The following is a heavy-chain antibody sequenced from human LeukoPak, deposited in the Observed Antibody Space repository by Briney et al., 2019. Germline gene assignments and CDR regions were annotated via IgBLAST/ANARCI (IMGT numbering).Heavy chain of an antibody. Sequence: ASVKVSCKASGYTFTDYYTHWVRQAPGQGLEWMAWINPNSGATNFAQKFQGRVTLTRDRSLSTAYMELSRLTSDDTAVYYCARPRVITTVSEALNIWGQGTLVSVSS. V-gene: IGHV1-2*02. D-gene: IGHD3-3*01. CDR1: GYTFTDYY. CDR3: ARPRVITTVSEALNI. J-gene: IGHJ3*02. CDR2: INPNSGAT.